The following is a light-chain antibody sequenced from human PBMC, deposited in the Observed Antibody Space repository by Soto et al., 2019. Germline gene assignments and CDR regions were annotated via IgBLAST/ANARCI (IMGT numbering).Light chain of an antibody. V-gene: IGLV3-21*02. J-gene: IGLJ3*02. CDR1: NIGSKS. Sequence: SYELTQPPSVSVAPGQTARITCGGNNIGSKSVHWYQQKPGQAPVLVVYDDSDRPSGIPDRFSGSNSGNTATLTISRVEAGDEADYYCQVWDSSSDHPNWVFGGGTKLTVL. CDR3: QVWDSSSDHPNWV. CDR2: DDS.